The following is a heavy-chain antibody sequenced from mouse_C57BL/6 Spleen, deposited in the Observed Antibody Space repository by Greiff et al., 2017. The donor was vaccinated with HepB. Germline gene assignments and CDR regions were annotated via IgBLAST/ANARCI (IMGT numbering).Heavy chain of an antibody. J-gene: IGHJ4*01. CDR2: IDPSDSYT. Sequence: QVQLKQPGAELVMPGASVKLSCKASGYTFTSYWMHWVKQRPGQGLEWIGEIDPSDSYTNYNQKFKGKSTLTVDKSSSTAYMQLSSLTSEDSAVYYCARGGGYYYAMDYWGQGTSVTVSS. CDR1: GYTFTSYW. D-gene: IGHD1-1*02. CDR3: ARGGGYYYAMDY. V-gene: IGHV1-69*01.